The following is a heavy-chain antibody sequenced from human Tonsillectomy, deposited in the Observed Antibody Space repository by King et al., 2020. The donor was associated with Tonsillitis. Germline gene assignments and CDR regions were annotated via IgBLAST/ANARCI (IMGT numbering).Heavy chain of an antibody. CDR3: VGDSRIWFGSNDAFDI. V-gene: IGHV1-2*02. CDR1: GYTFTGYY. D-gene: IGHD3-10*01. Sequence: VQLVESGAEVKKPGASVKVSCTASGYTFTGYYMHWVRQAPGQGLEWMGWINPNSGGTNYAQKFQGRVTMTREKSISTAYMEMSRLRSDDTAVYYWVGDSRIWFGSNDAFDIWGQGKMVTVSS. J-gene: IGHJ3*02. CDR2: INPNSGGT.